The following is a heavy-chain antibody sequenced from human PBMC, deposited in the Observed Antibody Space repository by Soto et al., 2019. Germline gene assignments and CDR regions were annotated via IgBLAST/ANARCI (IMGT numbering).Heavy chain of an antibody. CDR1: GGSISSGGYY. CDR2: IYYSGST. CDR3: ARSVFP. Sequence: QVQLQESGPGLVKPSQTLSLTCTVSGGSISSGGYYWTWIRQHPGKGLEWIGYIYYSGSTYYNPSLXCXXTISVDTSKYQFSLQLSSVPAADTAVYYCARSVFPWGQGTLVTVSS. V-gene: IGHV4-31*03. J-gene: IGHJ5*02.